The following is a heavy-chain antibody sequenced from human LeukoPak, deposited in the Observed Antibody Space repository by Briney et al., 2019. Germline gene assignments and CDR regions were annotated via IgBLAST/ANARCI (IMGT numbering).Heavy chain of an antibody. Sequence: GGSLRLSCAASGFTFRGYARSWVRQAPGKGLEGVQDISGSGLTTYYADSVKGRFTISRDNSKNTLYLQMNSLRAEDTAVYYCAKGYLYDSSAYYFDYWGQGTLVTVSS. CDR2: ISGSGLTT. V-gene: IGHV3-23*01. CDR1: GFTFRGYA. J-gene: IGHJ4*02. CDR3: AKGYLYDSSAYYFDY. D-gene: IGHD3-22*01.